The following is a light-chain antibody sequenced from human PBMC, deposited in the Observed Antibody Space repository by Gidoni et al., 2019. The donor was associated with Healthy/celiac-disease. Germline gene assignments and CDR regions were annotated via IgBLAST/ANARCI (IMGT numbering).Light chain of an antibody. CDR2: LGS. CDR3: MQALQTPCT. Sequence: IVMTQSPLSLPVTPGEPASISCRSSQSLLHSNGYNYLDWYLQKSGQSPQLLIYLGSNRASGVPDRFSGSGSGTDFTLKISRVEAEDVGVYYCMQALQTPCTFGQGTKLEIK. J-gene: IGKJ2*02. V-gene: IGKV2-28*01. CDR1: QSLLHSNGYNY.